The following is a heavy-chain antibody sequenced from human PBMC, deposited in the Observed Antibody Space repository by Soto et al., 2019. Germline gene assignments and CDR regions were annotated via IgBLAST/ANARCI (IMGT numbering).Heavy chain of an antibody. CDR1: GGTFSSYA. Sequence: QVQLVQSGAEVKKPGSSVKVSCKASGGTFSSYAISWVRQAPGQGLEWMGGIIPIFGTANYAQKFQGRVPITAKESTSTAYRELSSLRSEATAVYYCATPAGDSYDWPYFDYWGQGTLVTVSS. D-gene: IGHD2-21*02. J-gene: IGHJ4*02. V-gene: IGHV1-69*12. CDR3: ATPAGDSYDWPYFDY. CDR2: IIPIFGTA.